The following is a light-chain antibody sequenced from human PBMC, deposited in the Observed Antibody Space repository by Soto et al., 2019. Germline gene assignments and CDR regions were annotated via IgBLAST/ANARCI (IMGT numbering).Light chain of an antibody. Sequence: EIVFTQSPATLSLSPGQRATLSCRASQSVSSYLAWYQQKPGQAPRLLIYAASTRATGVPDRFSGTGSGTDFALTISRLETDDSAVYYCQHNGRSFGQGTRLEI. CDR1: QSVSSY. CDR2: AAS. J-gene: IGKJ5*01. CDR3: QHNGRS. V-gene: IGKV3-20*01.